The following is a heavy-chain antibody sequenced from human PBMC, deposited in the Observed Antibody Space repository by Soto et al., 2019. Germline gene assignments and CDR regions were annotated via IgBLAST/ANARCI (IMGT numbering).Heavy chain of an antibody. V-gene: IGHV1-69*13. CDR3: AGHSSGVPGYYYGMDV. D-gene: IGHD3-22*01. CDR1: GGTFSSYT. Sequence: SVKVSCKASGGTFSSYTISWVRQAPGQGLEWMGRIIPIFDTADYAQKFQGRVTITADESTNTAYMELSSLRSEDTAVYYCAGHSSGVPGYYYGMDVWGQGTTVTVSS. CDR2: IIPIFDTA. J-gene: IGHJ6*02.